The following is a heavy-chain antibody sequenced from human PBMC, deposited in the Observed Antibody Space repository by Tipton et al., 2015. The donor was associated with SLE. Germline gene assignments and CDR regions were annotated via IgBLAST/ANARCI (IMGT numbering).Heavy chain of an antibody. Sequence: TLSLTCAVYGGSFSGYYWSWIRQPPGKGLEWIGEINHSGSTNYNPSLKSRVTISVDTSKNQFSLKLSSVTAADTAVYYCARTGYSSSWVDYWGQGNLVTVSS. CDR1: GGSFSGYY. CDR2: INHSGST. V-gene: IGHV4-34*01. J-gene: IGHJ4*02. D-gene: IGHD6-13*01. CDR3: ARTGYSSSWVDY.